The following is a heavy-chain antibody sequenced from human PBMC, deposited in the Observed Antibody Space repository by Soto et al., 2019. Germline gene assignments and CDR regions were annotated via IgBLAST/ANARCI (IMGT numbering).Heavy chain of an antibody. Sequence: QVQLQESGPGLVKPSQTLSLTCTVSGGSISSGGYYWSWIRQHPGKGLEWIGYIYYSGSTYYNPSLKSRVTISVDTSKNQFYLKLSSVTAADTAVYYCARDSTRGVKFDYWGQGTLVTVSS. CDR1: GGSISSGGYY. D-gene: IGHD3-10*01. J-gene: IGHJ4*02. CDR3: ARDSTRGVKFDY. V-gene: IGHV4-31*03. CDR2: IYYSGST.